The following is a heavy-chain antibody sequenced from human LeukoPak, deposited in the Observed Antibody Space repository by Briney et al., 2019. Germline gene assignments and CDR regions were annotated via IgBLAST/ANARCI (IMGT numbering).Heavy chain of an antibody. CDR3: ARVSVLKLINWFDP. D-gene: IGHD3-10*01. V-gene: IGHV4-30-2*01. CDR1: GGSISSGGYY. CDR2: IYHSGST. J-gene: IGHJ5*02. Sequence: SETLSLTCTVSGGSISSGGYYWSWIRQPPGKGLEWIGYIYHSGSTYYNPSLKSRVTISVDRSKNQFSLKLSSVTAADTAVYYCARVSVLKLINWFDPWGQGTLVTVSS.